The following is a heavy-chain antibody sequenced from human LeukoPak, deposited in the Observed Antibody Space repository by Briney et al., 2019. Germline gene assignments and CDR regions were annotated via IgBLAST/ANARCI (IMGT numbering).Heavy chain of an antibody. CDR3: ARFRSGSLDY. J-gene: IGHJ4*02. CDR1: GDSISSYY. V-gene: IGHV4-4*07. CDR2: INTSGNT. Sequence: SETLSLTCTVSGDSISSYYWSWIRQPAGKGLEWIGRINTSGNTNYSPSLKSRVTMSLDTSKNQFSLKLSSVTAADTAIYYCARFRSGSLDYWGQGALVTVSS. D-gene: IGHD1-26*01.